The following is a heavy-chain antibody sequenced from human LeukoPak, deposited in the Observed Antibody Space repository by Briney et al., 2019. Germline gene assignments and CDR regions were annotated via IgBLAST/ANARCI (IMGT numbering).Heavy chain of an antibody. Sequence: GGSLRLSCAASGFTFSSYAMSWVRQAPGKGLEWVSAISGSGGSTYYADSVKGRFTIFRDNSKNTPYLQMNSLRAEDTAVYYCAKGPYDSSGYRYYYYGMDVWGQGTTVTVSS. CDR1: GFTFSSYA. V-gene: IGHV3-23*01. CDR2: ISGSGGST. CDR3: AKGPYDSSGYRYYYYGMDV. D-gene: IGHD3-22*01. J-gene: IGHJ6*02.